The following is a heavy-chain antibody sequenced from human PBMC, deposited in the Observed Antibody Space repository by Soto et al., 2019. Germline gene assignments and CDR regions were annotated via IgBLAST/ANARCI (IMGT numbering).Heavy chain of an antibody. Sequence: ASVKVSCKVSGYTLTELSMHWVRQAPGKGLEWMGGFDPEDGETIYAQKFRGRVTMTGDTSTGTAYMELSSLRSEDTAVYYCETSPATIGWYWKPYYFDYWGEGTLVTVPS. CDR1: GYTLTELS. CDR2: FDPEDGET. D-gene: IGHD6-19*01. CDR3: ETSPATIGWYWKPYYFDY. J-gene: IGHJ4*02. V-gene: IGHV1-24*01.